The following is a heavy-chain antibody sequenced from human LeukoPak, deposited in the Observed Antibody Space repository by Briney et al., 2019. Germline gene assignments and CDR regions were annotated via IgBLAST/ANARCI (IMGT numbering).Heavy chain of an antibody. CDR3: ARAYSSSWSERFDY. CDR2: INAGNGNT. Sequence: ASVKVSCKASGYTFTSYAMHWVRQAPGQRLEWMGWINAGNGNTKYSQKFQGRVTITGDTSASTAYMELSSLRSEDTAVYYCARAYSSSWSERFDYWGQGTLVTVSS. V-gene: IGHV1-3*01. J-gene: IGHJ4*02. D-gene: IGHD6-13*01. CDR1: GYTFTSYA.